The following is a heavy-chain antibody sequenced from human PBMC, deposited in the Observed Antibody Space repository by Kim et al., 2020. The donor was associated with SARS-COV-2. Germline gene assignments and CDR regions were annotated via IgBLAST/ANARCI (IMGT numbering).Heavy chain of an antibody. CDR2: ISSSSSTI. CDR1: GFTFSSYS. Sequence: GGSLRLSCAASGFTFSSYSMNWVRQAPGKGLEWVSYISSSSSTIYYADSVKGRFTISRDNAKNSLYLQMNSLRDEDTAVYYCARGPALYYYDSSGYYQRSAFDIWDQGTTVHVSS. V-gene: IGHV3-48*02. J-gene: IGHJ3*02. CDR3: ARGPALYYYDSSGYYQRSAFDI. D-gene: IGHD3-22*01.